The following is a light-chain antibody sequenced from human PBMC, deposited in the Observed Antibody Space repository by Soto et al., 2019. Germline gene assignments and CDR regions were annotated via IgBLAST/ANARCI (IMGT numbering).Light chain of an antibody. J-gene: IGKJ1*01. CDR2: GAS. V-gene: IGKV3-20*01. CDR1: KTVSNSY. Sequence: EILLTQSPGTLSLSPGERATLSCLASKTVSNSYIAWYQQKPSQAPRLLIYGASSRATGIPDRFSGSVSGTAFTLTSSRLEREDFAVYYCQQYGSSPWTFGQGTKGEIK. CDR3: QQYGSSPWT.